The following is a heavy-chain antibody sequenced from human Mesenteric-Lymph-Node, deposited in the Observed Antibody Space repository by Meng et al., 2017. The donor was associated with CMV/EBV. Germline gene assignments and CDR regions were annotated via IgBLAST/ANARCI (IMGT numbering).Heavy chain of an antibody. CDR3: ARDYCSSTSCYRWGYFQH. D-gene: IGHD2-2*02. Sequence: GGSLRLSCAASGFDFGAYWMHWARQAPGKGLVWVSRINHDGSHTMYADSVKGRFTISKDNAKYTLYLQMNSLRAEDTAVYYCARDYCSSTSCYRWGYFQHWGQGTLVTVSS. CDR1: GFDFGAYW. CDR2: INHDGSHT. V-gene: IGHV3-74*03. J-gene: IGHJ1*01.